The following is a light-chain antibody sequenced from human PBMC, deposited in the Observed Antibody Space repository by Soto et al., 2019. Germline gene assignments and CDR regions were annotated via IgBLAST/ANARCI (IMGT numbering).Light chain of an antibody. CDR3: QQYGSSPPIT. Sequence: EIVLTQSPGTLSLSPGERATLSCRANQSVSSSYLAWYQQKPGQAPRLLIYGASSRATGIPDRFSGSGSGTDFTLTISRLEPEDFAMYYCQQYGSSPPITFGQGTRLEIK. CDR1: QSVSSSY. V-gene: IGKV3-20*01. J-gene: IGKJ5*01. CDR2: GAS.